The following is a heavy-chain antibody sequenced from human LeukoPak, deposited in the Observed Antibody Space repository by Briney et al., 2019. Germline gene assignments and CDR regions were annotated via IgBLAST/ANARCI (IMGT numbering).Heavy chain of an antibody. D-gene: IGHD1-20*01. CDR1: GYTFNNHD. Sequence: ASVKVSCKASGYTFNNHDINWVRQAPGRGLEWMGWINTYSANTNYAQEFQDRVIMTTDASTSTAYMELRSLRSDDTAVYYCARVWDNWNDGRTDYWGQGTLVTVSS. J-gene: IGHJ4*02. CDR2: INTYSANT. CDR3: ARVWDNWNDGRTDY. V-gene: IGHV1-18*01.